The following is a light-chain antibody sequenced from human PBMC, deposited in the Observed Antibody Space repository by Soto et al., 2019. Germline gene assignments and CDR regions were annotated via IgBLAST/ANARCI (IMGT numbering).Light chain of an antibody. V-gene: IGKV1-9*01. CDR3: QHLSSHPCT. CDR1: QDINTF. Sequence: DIQLTQSPSFLSASVGDRVTITCRASQDINTFLAWYQQNPGKAPKFLIYAASTLQSGVPSRFSGSGSGTEFTLTITRLQPEDFATYYCQHLSSHPCTFGQGTKLEI. J-gene: IGKJ2*02. CDR2: AAS.